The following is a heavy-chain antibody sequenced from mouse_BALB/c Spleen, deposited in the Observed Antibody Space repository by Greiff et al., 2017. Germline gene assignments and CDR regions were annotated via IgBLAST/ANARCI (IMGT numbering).Heavy chain of an antibody. Sequence: QVQLQQSGAELVRPGSSVKISCKASGYAFSSYWMNWVKQRPGQGLAWIGQIYPGDGDTNYNGKFKGKATLTADKSSSTAYMQLSSLTSEDSAVYFCARFRTSGARDYWGQGTSVTGSS. J-gene: IGHJ4*01. CDR1: GYAFSSYW. CDR3: ARFRTSGARDY. V-gene: IGHV1-80*01. CDR2: IYPGDGDT.